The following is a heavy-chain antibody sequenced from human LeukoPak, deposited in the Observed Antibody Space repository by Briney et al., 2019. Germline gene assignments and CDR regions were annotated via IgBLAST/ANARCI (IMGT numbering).Heavy chain of an antibody. J-gene: IGHJ4*02. D-gene: IGHD3-16*01. CDR2: IYYSGTT. Sequence: PSETLSLTCTVSGGSLDSFYWSWIRQPPGKGLEYIGYIYYSGTTNYDPSLKGRVTISVDMFKNQFSLKLISVTAADTAVYYCARDPPGKGALDFWGQGTLVTVSS. CDR3: ARDPPGKGALDF. V-gene: IGHV4-59*01. CDR1: GGSLDSFY.